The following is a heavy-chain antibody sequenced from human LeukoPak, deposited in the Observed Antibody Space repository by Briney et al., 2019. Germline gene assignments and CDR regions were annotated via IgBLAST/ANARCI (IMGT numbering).Heavy chain of an antibody. CDR2: IRYDGSIK. D-gene: IGHD2-21*01. V-gene: IGHV3-30*02. CDR3: AKSRDVDY. J-gene: IGHJ4*02. Sequence: PGGSLRLSCAASRLTFSSYGMHWVRQAPGKGLEWVAFIRYDGSIKYYADSVKGRFTISRDNSKNTLYLQMNSLRAEDTAVYYCAKSRDVDYWGQGTLVTVSS. CDR1: RLTFSSYG.